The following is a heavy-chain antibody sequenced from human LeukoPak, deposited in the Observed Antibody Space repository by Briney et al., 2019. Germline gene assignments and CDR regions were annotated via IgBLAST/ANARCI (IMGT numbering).Heavy chain of an antibody. D-gene: IGHD3-3*01. V-gene: IGHV4-34*01. CDR2: INHSGST. Sequence: PSETLSLTCAVYGGSFSGYYWSWIRQPPGKGLEWIGEINHSGSTNYNPSLKSRVTISVDTSKNQFSLKLSSVTAADTAVYYCARVKIKIDFWSGYFWFDPWGQGTLVTVSS. CDR3: ARVKIKIDFWSGYFWFDP. CDR1: GGSFSGYY. J-gene: IGHJ5*02.